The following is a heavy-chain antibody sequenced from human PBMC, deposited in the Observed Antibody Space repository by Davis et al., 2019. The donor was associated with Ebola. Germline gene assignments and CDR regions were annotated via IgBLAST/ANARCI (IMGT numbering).Heavy chain of an antibody. D-gene: IGHD1-26*01. J-gene: IGHJ4*02. CDR2: IYYSGST. CDR1: GGSFSGYY. Sequence: SQTLSLTCAVYGGSFSGYYWSWIRQPSGKGLEWIGSIYYSGSTYYNPSLKSRVTISVDTSKNQFSLKLSSVTAADTAVYYCARQVGATDYWGQGTLVTVSS. V-gene: IGHV4-34*01. CDR3: ARQVGATDY.